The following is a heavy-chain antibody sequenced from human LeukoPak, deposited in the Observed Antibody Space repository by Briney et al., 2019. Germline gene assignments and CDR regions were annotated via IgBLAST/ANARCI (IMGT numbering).Heavy chain of an antibody. V-gene: IGHV3-30-3*01. CDR3: ARDGSSSWYSGGFDY. CDR1: GFTFSSYA. D-gene: IGHD6-13*01. CDR2: ISYDGSNK. Sequence: GRSLRLSCAASGFTFSSYAMHWVRQAPGKGLEWVAVISYDGSNKYYADSVKGRFTISRDNSKNTLYLQMNSLRAEDTAVYYCARDGSSSWYSGGFDYWGQGALVTVSS. J-gene: IGHJ4*02.